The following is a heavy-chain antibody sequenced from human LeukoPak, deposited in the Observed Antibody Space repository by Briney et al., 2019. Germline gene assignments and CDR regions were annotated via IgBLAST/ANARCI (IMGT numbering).Heavy chain of an antibody. J-gene: IGHJ3*02. CDR3: AKDRVFYGGAFDI. CDR1: GFTFSSYS. Sequence: GGSLRLSCAASGFTFSSYSMSWVRQAPGKGLEWVSAISGSGGSTYYADSVKGRFTISRDNSKNTLYLQMNSLRAEDTAVYYCAKDRVFYGGAFDIWGQGTMVTVSS. CDR2: ISGSGGST. V-gene: IGHV3-23*01. D-gene: IGHD4-23*01.